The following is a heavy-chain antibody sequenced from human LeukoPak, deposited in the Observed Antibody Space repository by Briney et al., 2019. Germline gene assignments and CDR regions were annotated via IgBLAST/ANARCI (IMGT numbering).Heavy chain of an antibody. CDR1: GGSISSYY. J-gene: IGHJ4*02. CDR3: ARDHLYDILTGYDAPTYFDY. V-gene: IGHV4-4*07. CDR2: IYTSGST. D-gene: IGHD3-9*01. Sequence: SETLSLTCTVSGGSISSYYWSRIRQPAGKGLEWIGRIYTSGSTNYNPSLKSRVTMSVDTSKNQFSLKLSSVTAADTAVYYCARDHLYDILTGYDAPTYFDYWGQGTLVTVSS.